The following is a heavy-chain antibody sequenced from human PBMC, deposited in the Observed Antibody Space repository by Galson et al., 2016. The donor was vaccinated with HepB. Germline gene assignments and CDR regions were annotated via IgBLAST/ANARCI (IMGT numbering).Heavy chain of an antibody. Sequence: CAISGDSVSSKSAAWNWIRHSPSRGLEWLGRTYYRSEWYNDYALSVKSRITINPDTSKNQFSLQLNSVTPEDTAVYYCARVRSGYSGYANPYYYGMDVWGQGTTVTVSS. V-gene: IGHV6-1*01. J-gene: IGHJ6*02. CDR3: ARVRSGYSGYANPYYYGMDV. CDR1: GDSVSSKSAA. CDR2: TYYRSEWYN. D-gene: IGHD5-12*01.